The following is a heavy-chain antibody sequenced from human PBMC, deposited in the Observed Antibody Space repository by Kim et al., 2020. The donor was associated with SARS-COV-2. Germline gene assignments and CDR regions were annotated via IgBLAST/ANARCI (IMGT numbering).Heavy chain of an antibody. D-gene: IGHD3-10*01. V-gene: IGHV3-7*01. CDR1: GFTFSSYW. CDR3: ARDGRRGLLWFGETAASYYGMDV. Sequence: GGSLRLSCAASGFTFSSYWMSWVRQAPGKGLEWVANIKQDGSEKYYVDSVKGRFTISRDNAKNSLYLQMNSQRAEDTAVYYCARDGRRGLLWFGETAASYYGMDVWGQGTTVTVSS. CDR2: IKQDGSEK. J-gene: IGHJ6*02.